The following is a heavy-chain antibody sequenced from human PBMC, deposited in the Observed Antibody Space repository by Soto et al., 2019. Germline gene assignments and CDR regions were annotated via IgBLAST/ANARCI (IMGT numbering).Heavy chain of an antibody. D-gene: IGHD3-22*01. CDR3: ARGGDSSGYYAP. V-gene: IGHV1-18*01. CDR1: GNTFTSLG. CDR2: SSAYNDKT. J-gene: IGHJ5*02. Sequence: QVHLLQSGAEVKKPGASVKVSCKASGNTFTSLGISWVRQARGQGLEWMGWSSAYNDKTNYAQKVQGRVTMTTDTSTSTAYMELRSLRSDDTAVYYCARGGDSSGYYAPWGQGTLVTVSS.